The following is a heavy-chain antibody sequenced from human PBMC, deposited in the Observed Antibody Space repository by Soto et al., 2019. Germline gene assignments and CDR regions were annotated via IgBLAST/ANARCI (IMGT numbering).Heavy chain of an antibody. CDR1: GFTFSSYS. J-gene: IGHJ4*02. Sequence: EVQLVESGGGLVQPGGSLRLSCAASGFTFSSYSMNWVRQAPGKGLEWVSYISSSSSNIYYADSVKGRFTISRDNAKNSLYLQMNSLRDEDTAVYYCARGLYYYDSSGYWGYWGQGTLVTVSS. D-gene: IGHD3-22*01. CDR3: ARGLYYYDSSGYWGY. CDR2: ISSSSSNI. V-gene: IGHV3-48*02.